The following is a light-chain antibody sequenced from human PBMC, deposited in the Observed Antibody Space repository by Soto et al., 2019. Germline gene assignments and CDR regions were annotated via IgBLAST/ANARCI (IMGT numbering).Light chain of an antibody. CDR3: QQYGSSPPVT. CDR1: QSVSSGY. Sequence: EILLTQSPRTLSLSPGERATLSCRATQSVSSGYLAWYQKKPGQPPRVLIYETSSRATGIPDRFSGSGSGTDFTLTISSLETEDFAVYYCQQYGSSPPVTFGPGTKVDIK. V-gene: IGKV3-20*01. CDR2: ETS. J-gene: IGKJ3*01.